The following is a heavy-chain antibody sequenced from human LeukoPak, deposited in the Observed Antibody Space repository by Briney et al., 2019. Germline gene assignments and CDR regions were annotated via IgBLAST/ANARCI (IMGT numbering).Heavy chain of an antibody. CDR3: ARGGFHESGGYYFSRDWYFDV. CDR1: AFVFNSYS. CDR2: ISKDGTNT. D-gene: IGHD3-22*01. J-gene: IGHJ2*01. V-gene: IGHV3-30*04. Sequence: GSLRLSCEGSAFVFNSYSMHWVRQAPGKGLQWVAVISKDGTNTFYADSVKGRFSLARDNSKNTVYLRMNSLRPEDTSVYFCARGGFHESGGYYFSRDWYFDVWGRGTLVTVSS.